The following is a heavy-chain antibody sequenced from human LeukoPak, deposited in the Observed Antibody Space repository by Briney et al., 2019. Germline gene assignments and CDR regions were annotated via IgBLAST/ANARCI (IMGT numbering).Heavy chain of an antibody. CDR2: IKDDGSDK. D-gene: IGHD3-16*01. Sequence: PGGSLRLSCAASGFIFSSAWITWVRQAPGKGLEWVATIKDDGSDKYYVDSVKGRFTISRDNAKKSLWLQMNSLRVEDTAMYYCADLGSRDWGQGTLVTVSS. CDR3: ADLGSRD. J-gene: IGHJ4*02. V-gene: IGHV3-7*01. CDR1: GFIFSSAW.